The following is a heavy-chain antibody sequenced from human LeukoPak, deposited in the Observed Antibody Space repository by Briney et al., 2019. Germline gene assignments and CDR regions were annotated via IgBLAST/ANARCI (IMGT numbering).Heavy chain of an antibody. V-gene: IGHV5-51*01. CDR3: ARVYSTGP. J-gene: IGHJ5*02. CDR2: IYPGDSDT. Sequence: GASLKISCKGSGYTFTNYWIAWVRQLPGKGLEWMGIIYPGDSDTRYSPSFQGQVTISADKSITTAYLQWSSLKASHTAMYYCARVYSTGPWGQGTLVTVSS. CDR1: GYTFTNYW. D-gene: IGHD6-19*01.